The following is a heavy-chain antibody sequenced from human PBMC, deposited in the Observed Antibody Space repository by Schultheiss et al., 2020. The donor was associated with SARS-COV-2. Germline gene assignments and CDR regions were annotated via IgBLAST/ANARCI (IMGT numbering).Heavy chain of an antibody. CDR1: GGSISSYY. CDR2: IYTSGST. J-gene: IGHJ5*02. Sequence: SETLSLTCTVSGGSISSYYWSWIRQPAGKGLEWIGRIYTSGSTNYNPSLKSRVTMSVDTSKNQFSLKLSSVTAADTAVYYCARQHSSSWYDWFDPWGQGTLVTVSS. D-gene: IGHD6-13*01. V-gene: IGHV4-4*07. CDR3: ARQHSSSWYDWFDP.